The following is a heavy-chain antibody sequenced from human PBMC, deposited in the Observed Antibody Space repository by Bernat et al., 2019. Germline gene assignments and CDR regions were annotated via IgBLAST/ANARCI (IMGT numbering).Heavy chain of an antibody. Sequence: QVQLVESGGGVVQPGRSLRLSCAASGFTFSSYGMHWVRQAPGKGLEWVAVISYDGSNKYYADSVKGRFTISRDNSKNTLYLQMNSLRAEDTAVYYWAKDSALGVLWFGELFDYWGQGTLVTVSS. CDR3: AKDSALGVLWFGELFDY. CDR2: ISYDGSNK. D-gene: IGHD3-10*01. V-gene: IGHV3-30*18. J-gene: IGHJ4*02. CDR1: GFTFSSYG.